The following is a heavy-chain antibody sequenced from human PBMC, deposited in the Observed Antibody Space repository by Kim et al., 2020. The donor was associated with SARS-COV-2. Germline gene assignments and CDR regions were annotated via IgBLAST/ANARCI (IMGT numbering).Heavy chain of an antibody. CDR1: GGSFSGYY. CDR3: ARGPGGRAPYSSGRRSGMDV. CDR2: INHSGST. J-gene: IGHJ6*02. V-gene: IGHV4-34*01. Sequence: SETLSLTCAVYGGSFSGYYWSWIRQPPGKGLEWIGEINHSGSTNYNPSLKSRVTISVDTSKNQFSLKLSSVTAADTAVYYCARGPGGRAPYSSGRRSGMDVRGQGTTVTVSS. D-gene: IGHD6-19*01.